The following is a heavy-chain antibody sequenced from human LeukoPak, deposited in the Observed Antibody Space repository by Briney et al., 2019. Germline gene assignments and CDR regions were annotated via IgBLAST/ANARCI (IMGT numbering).Heavy chain of an antibody. Sequence: SSETLSLTCTVSGGSISSGGYYWSWIRQHPGKGLEWIGYIYYSGSTYYNPSLKSRVTISVDTSKNQFSLKLSSVTAADTAVYFCARALDYYDTSGYYPIHYYFYGMDVWGQGTTVTVSS. D-gene: IGHD3-22*01. CDR1: GGSISSGGYY. V-gene: IGHV4-31*03. J-gene: IGHJ6*02. CDR3: ARALDYYDTSGYYPIHYYFYGMDV. CDR2: IYYSGST.